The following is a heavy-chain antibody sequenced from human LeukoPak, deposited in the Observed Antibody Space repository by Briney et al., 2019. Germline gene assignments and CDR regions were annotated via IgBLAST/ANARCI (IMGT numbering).Heavy chain of an antibody. CDR2: ISSRSTTI. J-gene: IGHJ4*02. V-gene: IGHV3-11*01. CDR3: GKGSLAVPATPLDF. CDR1: GFDFSNSF. D-gene: IGHD2-15*01. Sequence: PGGSLRLSCTASGFDFSNSFMSWIRQAPGKGLEWISYISSRSTTIYYADSVKGRFTISRDNAKNTVYLQMNNLRVDDTAVFYCGKGSLAVPATPLDFWGQGTLVPVSS.